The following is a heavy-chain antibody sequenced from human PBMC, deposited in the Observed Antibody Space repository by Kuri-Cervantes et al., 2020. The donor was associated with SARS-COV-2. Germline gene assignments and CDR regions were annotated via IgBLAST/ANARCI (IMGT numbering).Heavy chain of an antibody. Sequence: GSLRLSCTVSGGSVSSSSHYWGWIRQPPGKGLEWIGSIYYTGSAYYNSSLKSRVTISVDTSKNQFSLKLSSVTAADTAVYYCACLSSGYNDVFDFWGQGMLVTVSS. CDR3: ACLSSGYNDVFDF. J-gene: IGHJ4*02. D-gene: IGHD3-22*01. CDR1: GGSVSSSSHY. V-gene: IGHV4-39*01. CDR2: IYYTGSA.